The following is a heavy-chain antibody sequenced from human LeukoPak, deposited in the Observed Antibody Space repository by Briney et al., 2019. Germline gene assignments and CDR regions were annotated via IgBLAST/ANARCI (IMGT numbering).Heavy chain of an antibody. Sequence: SETLSLTCTVSGGSISSYYWSWIRQPPGKGLEWIGYIYYSGSTNYNPSLKSRVTISVDTSKNQFSLKLSSVTAADTAVYYCARGAEPLLLDYYFDYWGQGTLVTVSS. D-gene: IGHD2-15*01. CDR1: GGSISSYY. V-gene: IGHV4-59*01. CDR2: IYYSGST. CDR3: ARGAEPLLLDYYFDY. J-gene: IGHJ4*02.